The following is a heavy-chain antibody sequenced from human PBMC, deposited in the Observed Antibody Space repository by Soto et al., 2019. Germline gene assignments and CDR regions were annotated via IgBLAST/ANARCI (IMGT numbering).Heavy chain of an antibody. CDR1: GFTFGSYW. Sequence: EVQLVEFGGGLVQPGGSLRVSCAASGFTFGSYWMNWVRQAPGKGLVWVSRIDSDGSSTTYADPVKGRFTTSRDNAKNTLYLQMSSLRVEDTAVYYCARGRPYGMDVWGQGTTVTVSS. CDR3: ARGRPYGMDV. V-gene: IGHV3-74*01. CDR2: IDSDGSST. J-gene: IGHJ6*02.